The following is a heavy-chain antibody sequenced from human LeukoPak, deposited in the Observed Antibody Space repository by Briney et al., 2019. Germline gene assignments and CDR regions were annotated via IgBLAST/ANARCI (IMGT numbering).Heavy chain of an antibody. CDR1: GGSISSSSYY. CDR2: INHSGST. CDR3: ARGRPRWGVVAARNWLDP. D-gene: IGHD2-15*01. V-gene: IGHV4-39*07. J-gene: IGHJ5*02. Sequence: PSETLSLTCTVSGGSISSSSYYWGWIRQPPGKGLEWIGEINHSGSTNYNPSLKSRVTISVDTSKNQFSLKLSSVTAADTAVYYCARGRPRWGVVAARNWLDPWGQGTLVTVSS.